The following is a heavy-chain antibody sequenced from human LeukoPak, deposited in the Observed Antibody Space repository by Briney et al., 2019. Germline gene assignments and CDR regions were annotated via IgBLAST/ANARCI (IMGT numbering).Heavy chain of an antibody. D-gene: IGHD6-13*01. J-gene: IGHJ4*02. Sequence: GGSLRLSCAASGFTLSSYEMNWVRLAPGKGLEWTSYISRTGNSIYYADSVKGRFTISRDSAKSSLYLQMNSLRAEDTAVYYCARGPYSSNWYVDYWGQGTLVTVAS. CDR2: ISRTGNSI. V-gene: IGHV3-48*03. CDR3: ARGPYSSNWYVDY. CDR1: GFTLSSYE.